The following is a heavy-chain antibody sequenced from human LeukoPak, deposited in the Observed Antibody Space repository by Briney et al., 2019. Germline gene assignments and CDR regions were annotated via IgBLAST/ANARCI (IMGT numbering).Heavy chain of an antibody. J-gene: IGHJ4*02. CDR3: ARTVGLHLNQYYFDY. CDR2: IYTSGST. CDR1: GDSISSGSYY. D-gene: IGHD1-26*01. V-gene: IGHV4-61*02. Sequence: PSETLSLTCTVSGDSISSGSYYWSWIRQPAGKGLEWIGRIYTSGSTSYHPPLKSRVTISVDTSKNQFSLKLSSVTAADTAVYYCARTVGLHLNQYYFDYWGQGTLVTVSS.